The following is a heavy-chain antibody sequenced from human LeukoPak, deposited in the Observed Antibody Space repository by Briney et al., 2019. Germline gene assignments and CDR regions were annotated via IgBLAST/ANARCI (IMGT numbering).Heavy chain of an antibody. Sequence: GWSLRLSCAASGFTFSSYWMHWVRQAPGKGLVWVSRINSDGSSTSYADSVKGRFTISRDNAKNTLYLQMNSLRAEDTAVYYCARRQDTMVRGVIADYMDVWGKGTTVTVSS. J-gene: IGHJ6*03. V-gene: IGHV3-74*01. CDR1: GFTFSSYW. CDR3: ARRQDTMVRGVIADYMDV. CDR2: INSDGSST. D-gene: IGHD3-10*01.